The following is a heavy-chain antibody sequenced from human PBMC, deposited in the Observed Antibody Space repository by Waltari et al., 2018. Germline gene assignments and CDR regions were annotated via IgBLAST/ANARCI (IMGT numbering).Heavy chain of an antibody. Sequence: QVQLQESGPGLVKPSGTLSLTCAISGDSISSGHWWSWVRQSPGKGLDWIGELYHSGVSNYNPSLRSRVSISVDKSKNQFSLNLTSVTAANTAVYYFASVGLSGSYYFNYWGRGTLVTVSS. D-gene: IGHD6-25*01. CDR1: GDSISSGHW. V-gene: IGHV4-4*02. CDR3: ASVGLSGSYYFNY. CDR2: LYHSGVS. J-gene: IGHJ4*02.